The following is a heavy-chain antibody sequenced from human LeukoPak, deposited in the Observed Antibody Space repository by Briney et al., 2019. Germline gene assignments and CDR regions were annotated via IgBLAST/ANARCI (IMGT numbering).Heavy chain of an antibody. CDR1: GGSISSYY. CDR2: IYYSGGT. D-gene: IGHD2-2*01. CDR3: ARAWDIVVVTSAFDI. Sequence: PSETLSLTXTVSGGSISSYYWSWIRQPQGKGLEWIGYIYYSGGTNYNPSLKSRVTISVDTSKNQFSLKLSSVTAADTAVYYCARAWDIVVVTSAFDIWGQGTMVTVSS. V-gene: IGHV4-59*01. J-gene: IGHJ3*02.